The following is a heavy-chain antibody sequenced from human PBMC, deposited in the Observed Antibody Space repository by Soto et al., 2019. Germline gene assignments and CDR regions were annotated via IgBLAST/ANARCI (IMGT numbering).Heavy chain of an antibody. D-gene: IGHD6-19*01. V-gene: IGHV3-23*01. CDR1: GFTFSSYT. Sequence: LRLSCAASGFTFSSYTMSWVRQAPGKGLEWVSGITSGDSTYYADSVKGRFTISRDNSKNTLYLQMNSLRAEDTAVYYCAKDRSSGWTYYFDYWGQGTLVTVSS. J-gene: IGHJ4*02. CDR2: ITSGDST. CDR3: AKDRSSGWTYYFDY.